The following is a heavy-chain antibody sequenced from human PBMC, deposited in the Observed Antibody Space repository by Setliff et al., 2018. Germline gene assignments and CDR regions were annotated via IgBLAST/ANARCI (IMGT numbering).Heavy chain of an antibody. V-gene: IGHV4-39*07. J-gene: IGHJ4*02. D-gene: IGHD6-19*01. CDR3: ARAAVASGARADYFDN. CDR2: IYDSGST. CDR1: GGPVTRTTTF. Sequence: SETLSLTCTVPGGPVTRTTTFWGWVRQTPGKGLEWIGSIYDSGSTYYNPSLNSRVTISEDTSKNQFSLKLTSVTAADAAVYYCARAAVASGARADYFDNWGRGTLVTVSS.